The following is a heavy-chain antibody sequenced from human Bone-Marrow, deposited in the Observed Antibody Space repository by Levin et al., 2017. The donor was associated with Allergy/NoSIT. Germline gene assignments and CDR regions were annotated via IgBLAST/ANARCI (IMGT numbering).Heavy chain of an antibody. D-gene: IGHD3-22*01. Sequence: SETLFLTCTVSGGSIGSSDYYWSWIRQTPGKGLEWIGCIYYLGHTYYDRSLKSRVAISVDTSKNQLSLKLRSVTAADTAVYYCARGGMYYHDSSGYPFDFWGQGTQVTVSS. CDR1: GGSIGSSDYY. V-gene: IGHV4-30-4*01. CDR3: ARGGMYYHDSSGYPFDF. CDR2: IYYLGHT. J-gene: IGHJ4*02.